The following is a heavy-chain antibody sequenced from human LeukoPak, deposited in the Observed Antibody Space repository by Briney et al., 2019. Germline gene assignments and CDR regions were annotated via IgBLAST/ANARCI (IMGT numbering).Heavy chain of an antibody. CDR1: GFTVNSNS. CDR3: VGRPYYYYGMDV. Sequence: PGGSLRLSCAASGFTVNSNSMSWVRQATGKGLECVAAIYSGDSTYYPDSVKGRFSISRDNSKNTLHLQMGSLRAEDTAIYYCVGRPYYYYGMDVWGQGTTVTVSS. V-gene: IGHV3-53*01. CDR2: IYSGDST. J-gene: IGHJ6*02.